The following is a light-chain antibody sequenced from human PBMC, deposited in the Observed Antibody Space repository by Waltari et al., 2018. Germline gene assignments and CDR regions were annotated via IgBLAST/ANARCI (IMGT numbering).Light chain of an antibody. V-gene: IGKV1-33*01. CDR2: DAS. CDR1: QDISNY. Sequence: DIQMTQSPSSLSASVGDRVTITCQASQDISNYLNLYQQKPGKAPKLLIYDASNLETGVPSRFSGSGSGTDFTFTISSLQPEDIATYYCQQYDNLLSFGPGTK. CDR3: QQYDNLLS. J-gene: IGKJ3*01.